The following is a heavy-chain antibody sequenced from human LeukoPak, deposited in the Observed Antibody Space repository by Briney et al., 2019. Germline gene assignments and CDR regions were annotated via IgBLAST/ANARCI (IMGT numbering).Heavy chain of an antibody. J-gene: IGHJ4*02. V-gene: IGHV4-30-4*01. CDR3: ARVTKPHVVVTV. Sequence: SETLSLTCTVPGGSISSGDYYWSWIRQPPGKGLEWIGYIYYSGSTYYNPPLKSRITISVDTSKNQFSLNLSSVTAADTAVYYCARVTKPHVVVTVWGQGTLVTVSS. D-gene: IGHD2-21*02. CDR2: IYYSGST. CDR1: GGSISSGDYY.